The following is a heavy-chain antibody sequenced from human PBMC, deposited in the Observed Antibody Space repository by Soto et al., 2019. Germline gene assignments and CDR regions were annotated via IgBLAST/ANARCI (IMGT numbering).Heavy chain of an antibody. D-gene: IGHD3-16*01. J-gene: IGHJ5*02. CDR3: ARDQATPTFGGVPLNWFDP. V-gene: IGHV1-2*02. CDR2: INPNSGGT. CDR1: GYTFTGYY. Sequence: QVHLVQSGAEVKKPGASVKVSCKASGYTFTGYYMHWVRQAPGQGLEWMGWINPNSGGTNYAQKFQGRVTMTRDTCTSTAYMELSRLRSDDTAVYYCARDQATPTFGGVPLNWFDPWGQGTLVTVSS.